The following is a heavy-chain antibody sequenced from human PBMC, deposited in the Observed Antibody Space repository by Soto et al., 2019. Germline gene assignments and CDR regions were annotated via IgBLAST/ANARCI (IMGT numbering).Heavy chain of an antibody. V-gene: IGHV3-30-3*01. CDR2: ISYDGSNK. CDR3: ARGYVFWSGYYYPYGMDV. D-gene: IGHD3-3*01. Sequence: QVQLVESGGGVVQPGRSLRLSCAASGFTFSSYAMHWVRQAPGKGLEWVAVISYDGSNKNHADTVKGRFTISRDNSKNTLYLKMNSLRAEDTAVYYCARGYVFWSGYYYPYGMDVWCQGTTVTVSS. CDR1: GFTFSSYA. J-gene: IGHJ6*02.